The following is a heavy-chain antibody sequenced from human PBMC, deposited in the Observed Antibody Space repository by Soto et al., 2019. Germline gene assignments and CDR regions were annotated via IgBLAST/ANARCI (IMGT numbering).Heavy chain of an antibody. Sequence: SETLSLTCTVSGGSVSNSNYYWGWIRQSPGKGLEWIGSVYYRGRSYSKSSVKSRVTISVDTSRNQFSLNLNSVTASDTAVYFCVSQRTSVLTQAYFDYWGPGALVTVSS. V-gene: IGHV4-39*01. CDR2: VYYRGRS. J-gene: IGHJ4*02. D-gene: IGHD2-8*01. CDR3: VSQRTSVLTQAYFDY. CDR1: GGSVSNSNYY.